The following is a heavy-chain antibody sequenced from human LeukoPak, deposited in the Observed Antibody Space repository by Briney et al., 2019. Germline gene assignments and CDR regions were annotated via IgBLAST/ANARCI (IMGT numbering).Heavy chain of an antibody. CDR3: ASVDTAMAYFDY. D-gene: IGHD5-18*01. Sequence: SQTLSLTCTVSGGSISSGSYYWSWIRQPAGKGLEWIGRIYTSGSTNYNPSLKSRVTISVDTPKNQFSLKLSSVTAADTAVYYCASVDTAMAYFDYWGQGTLVTVSS. J-gene: IGHJ4*02. CDR1: GGSISSGSYY. V-gene: IGHV4-61*02. CDR2: IYTSGST.